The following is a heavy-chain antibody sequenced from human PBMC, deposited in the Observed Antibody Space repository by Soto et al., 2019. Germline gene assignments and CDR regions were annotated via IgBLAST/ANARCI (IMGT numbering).Heavy chain of an antibody. CDR3: AATYYYGSGSYYKLDY. Sequence: PSETLSLTCTVSGCSISSYYWSWIRQPPGKGLEWIGYIYYSGSTNYNPSLKSRVTISVDTSKNQFSLKLSSVTAADTAVYYCAATYYYGSGSYYKLDYWGQGTLVTVSS. V-gene: IGHV4-59*01. CDR1: GCSISSYY. CDR2: IYYSGST. D-gene: IGHD3-10*01. J-gene: IGHJ4*02.